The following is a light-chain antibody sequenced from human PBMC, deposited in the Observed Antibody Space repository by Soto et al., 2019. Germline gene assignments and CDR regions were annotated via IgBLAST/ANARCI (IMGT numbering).Light chain of an antibody. V-gene: IGKV1-9*01. J-gene: IGKJ4*01. CDR2: AAS. CDR3: QQLNSYPFT. Sequence: IPLTQSPSLLSASVGDRVTITCRASQGISSYLAWYQQKPGKAPKVLIYAASTLQTGVPSRFSGGGSGSVFTLTISSLQPEDFATYYCQQLNSYPFTFGGGTKVDIK. CDR1: QGISSY.